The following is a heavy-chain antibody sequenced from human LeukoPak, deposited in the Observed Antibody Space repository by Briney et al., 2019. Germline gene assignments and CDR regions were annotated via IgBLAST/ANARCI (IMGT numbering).Heavy chain of an antibody. J-gene: IGHJ5*02. Sequence: GTSLRLSCAASGITFSSFATHWVRQPPGKGLEWVAVISHDGNTKMYSDSVKGRFTIFRDDSENTLYLQMNSLRPEDTAMYYCAREITVAGNDRRFDPWGQGTLVSVSS. D-gene: IGHD6-19*01. V-gene: IGHV3-30-3*01. CDR3: AREITVAGNDRRFDP. CDR2: ISHDGNTK. CDR1: GITFSSFA.